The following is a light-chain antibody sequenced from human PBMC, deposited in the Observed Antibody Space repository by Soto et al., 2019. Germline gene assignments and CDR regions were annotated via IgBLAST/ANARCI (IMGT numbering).Light chain of an antibody. Sequence: DIQMTQSPSSVSASVGDRVTFTCRASQDISSWVAWYQQKPGKAPKLLIYGASNLQSGVPSRFSGNGSGTDFTLTISSLQPEEFATYYCQQANSFPLTFGGGTNVEIK. CDR3: QQANSFPLT. CDR2: GAS. V-gene: IGKV1-12*01. J-gene: IGKJ4*01. CDR1: QDISSW.